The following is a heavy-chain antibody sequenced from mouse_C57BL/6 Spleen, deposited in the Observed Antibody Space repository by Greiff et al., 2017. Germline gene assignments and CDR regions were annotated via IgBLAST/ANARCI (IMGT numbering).Heavy chain of an antibody. Sequence: VQLQQSGAELVRPGASVTLSCKASGYTFTDYEMHWVKQTPVHGLEWIGAIDTETGGTAYNQKFKGKAILTADKSSSTAYMELRSLTSEDSAVYYCTNYYGADYWGQGTTLTVSS. CDR1: GYTFTDYE. V-gene: IGHV1-15*01. CDR3: TNYYGADY. J-gene: IGHJ2*01. D-gene: IGHD1-1*01. CDR2: IDTETGGT.